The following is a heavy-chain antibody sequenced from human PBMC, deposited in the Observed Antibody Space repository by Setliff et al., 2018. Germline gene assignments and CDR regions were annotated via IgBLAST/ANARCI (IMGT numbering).Heavy chain of an antibody. V-gene: IGHV1-69*13. CDR3: ARGPSPTVTPSRLIYFYHMDV. CDR1: GATFTSNG. D-gene: IGHD4-17*01. Sequence: SVKVSCKTFGATFTSNGFSWVRQAPGQGLEWMGGIIPTLLGPANYAQKFQGRVTITADESTSTVFMEVSSLRFDDTALYYCARGPSPTVTPSRLIYFYHMDVWGTGTTVTVSS. J-gene: IGHJ6*03. CDR2: IIPTLLGPA.